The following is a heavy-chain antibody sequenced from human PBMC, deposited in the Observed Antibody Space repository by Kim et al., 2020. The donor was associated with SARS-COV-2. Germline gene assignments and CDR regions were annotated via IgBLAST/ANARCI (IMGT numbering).Heavy chain of an antibody. J-gene: IGHJ4*02. CDR3: ARVRSYYYDRSGYYFDY. D-gene: IGHD3-22*01. V-gene: IGHV3-48*02. CDR2: ISCSSSNI. CDR1: GFTFSSYS. Sequence: GGSLRLSCAASGFTFSSYSMNWVRQAPGKGLEWVAYISCSSSNISYADYVKGRFIISTDNAKNTIYLQMNSLTDEDPAGYYCARVRSYYYDRSGYYFDYWGQGTLATVSS.